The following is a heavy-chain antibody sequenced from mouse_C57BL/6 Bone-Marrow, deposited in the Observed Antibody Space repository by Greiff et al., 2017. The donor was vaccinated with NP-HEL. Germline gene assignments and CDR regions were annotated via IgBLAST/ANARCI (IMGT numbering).Heavy chain of an antibody. J-gene: IGHJ3*01. D-gene: IGHD1-1*01. V-gene: IGHV1-61*01. CDR2: IYPSDSET. CDR3: AIGLYYYGAY. CDR1: GYTFTSYW. Sequence: QVQLQQSGAELVRPGSSVKLSCKASGYTFTSYWMDWVKQRPGQGLEWIGNIYPSDSETHYNQKFKDKATLTVDKSSSTAYMQLSSLTSEDSAAYYCAIGLYYYGAYWGQGTLVTVSA.